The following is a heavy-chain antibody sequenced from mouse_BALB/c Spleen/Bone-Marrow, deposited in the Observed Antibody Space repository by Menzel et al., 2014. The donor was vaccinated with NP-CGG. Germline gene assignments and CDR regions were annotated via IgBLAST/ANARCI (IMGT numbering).Heavy chain of an antibody. CDR2: IDPSDSYT. Sequence: QVQLQQSGAELVKPGASVKLYCKASGYTFTSYWMHWVKQRPGQGLEWIGEIDPSDSYTNYNQKFKGKATLTVDKSSSTAYMQLSGLTSEDSAVYYCARYGGYFPWFAYWGQGTLVTVSA. CDR3: ARYGGYFPWFAY. J-gene: IGHJ3*01. D-gene: IGHD2-3*01. CDR1: GYTFTSYW. V-gene: IGHV1-69*02.